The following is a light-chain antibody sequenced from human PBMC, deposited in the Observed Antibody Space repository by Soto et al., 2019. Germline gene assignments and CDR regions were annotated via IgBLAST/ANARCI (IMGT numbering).Light chain of an antibody. CDR3: QQYTDWPTT. CDR2: GAS. CDR1: QSVRTT. Sequence: EIVMRQSPATLSVSPGQRATLSCRASQSVRTTVAWYHQRPGQAPRLLIYGASTRATGVPDRFSGGGSGTDFTLTVTSLQSEDFGIYYCQQYTDWPTTFGRGTK. V-gene: IGKV3-15*01. J-gene: IGKJ1*01.